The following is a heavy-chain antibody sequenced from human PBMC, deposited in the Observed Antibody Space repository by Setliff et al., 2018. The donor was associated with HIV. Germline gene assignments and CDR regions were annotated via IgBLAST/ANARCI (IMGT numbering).Heavy chain of an antibody. CDR3: ASFFVTTVTNQDY. CDR1: GGSFSGHY. V-gene: IGHV4-34*01. J-gene: IGHJ4*02. Sequence: SETLSLTCAVYGGSFSGHYWSWIRQSPGKGLEWIGEINHSGSIKYNPSLKSRVTISVDTSNNQFSLKLTSVTAADTAMYYCASFFVTTVTNQDYWGQGTPVTVSS. CDR2: INHSGSI. D-gene: IGHD4-17*01.